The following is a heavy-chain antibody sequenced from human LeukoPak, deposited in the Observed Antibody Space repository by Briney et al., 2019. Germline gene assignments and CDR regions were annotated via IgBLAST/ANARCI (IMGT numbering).Heavy chain of an antibody. CDR2: IYTSGST. CDR3: ARVSRRYLEYSSSSDAFDI. V-gene: IGHV4-4*07. CDR1: GGSISSYY. J-gene: IGHJ3*02. Sequence: SETLSLTCTVSGGSISSYYWSWIRQLAGKGLERIGRIYTSGSTNYNPSLKSRVTMSVDTSKNQFSLKLSSVTAADTAVYYCARVSRRYLEYSSSSDAFDIWGQGTMVTVSS. D-gene: IGHD6-6*01.